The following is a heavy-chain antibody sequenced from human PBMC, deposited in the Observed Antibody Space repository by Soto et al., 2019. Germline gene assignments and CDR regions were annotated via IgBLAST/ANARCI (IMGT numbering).Heavy chain of an antibody. CDR3: PKHFNGWSYYFDH. J-gene: IGHJ4*01. V-gene: IGHV3-30-3*02. CDR1: GFTFSTNA. CDR2: ISYEGSTT. Sequence: QVQLVESGGGVVQPGRSLRLSCAASGFTFSTNAMHWVRQAPGKGLEWVAVISYEGSTTYYADSVKGRFTISRDNSKNTLYLQMTSLRAEDTAVYYCPKHFNGWSYYFDHGGHATLVPVSS. D-gene: IGHD6-19*01.